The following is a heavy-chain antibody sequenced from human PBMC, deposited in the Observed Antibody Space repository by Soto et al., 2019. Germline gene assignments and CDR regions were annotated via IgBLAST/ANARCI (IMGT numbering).Heavy chain of an antibody. CDR3: ARPVGLGEVLYRPYYYYSGMDV. V-gene: IGHV4-39*01. CDR2: IYYRGGT. Sequence: SETLSLTCTVSGGSISSSSYYWGWIRQPPGKGLEWIGSIYYRGGTYYNPSLKSRVTISVDTSKNQFSLKLSSVTAADTAVYYCARPVGLGEVLYRPYYYYSGMDVWGPGTTVTVAS. CDR1: GGSISSSSYY. D-gene: IGHD3-10*01. J-gene: IGHJ6*02.